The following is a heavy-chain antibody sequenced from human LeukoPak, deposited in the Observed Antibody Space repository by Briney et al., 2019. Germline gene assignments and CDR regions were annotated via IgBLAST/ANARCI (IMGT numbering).Heavy chain of an antibody. V-gene: IGHV1-69*04. CDR3: AREAPLAYYFDY. CDR2: IIPILGIA. D-gene: IGHD6-6*01. CDR1: GGTFSSYA. J-gene: IGHJ4*02. Sequence: GSSVKVSCKASGGTFSSYAISWVRQAPGQGLEWMGRIIPILGIANYAQEFQGRVTITADKSTSTAYMELSSLRSEDTAVYYCAREAPLAYYFDYWGQGTLVTVSS.